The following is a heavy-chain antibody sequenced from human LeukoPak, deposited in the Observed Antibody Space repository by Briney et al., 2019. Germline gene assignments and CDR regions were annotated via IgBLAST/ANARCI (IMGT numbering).Heavy chain of an antibody. V-gene: IGHV3-9*01. D-gene: IGHD3-22*01. CDR1: GFTFDDYA. CDR2: ISWNSGSI. J-gene: IGHJ4*02. CDR3: AKDRYSSGYSYFDY. Sequence: PGRSLRLSCAASGFTFDDYAMHWVRQAPGKGLEWVSGISWNSGSIGYADSVKGRFTISRDNAKNSLYLQMNSLRAEDTALYYCAKDRYSSGYSYFDYWGQGTLVTVSS.